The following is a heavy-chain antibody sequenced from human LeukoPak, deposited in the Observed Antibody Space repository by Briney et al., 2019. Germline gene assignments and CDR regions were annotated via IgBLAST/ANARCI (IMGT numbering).Heavy chain of an antibody. CDR1: GYTFIGYY. CDR2: INPKSGVT. V-gene: IGHV1-2*02. Sequence: GSVKVSCKASGYTFIGYYMHWIRQAPGQGLEWMGWINPKSGVTNYAPNFQGRVTMTRDTSISTAYMELSRLTSDDTAVYYCARGWGIGTYSSGWLSNYWGQGTLVTVSS. J-gene: IGHJ4*02. CDR3: ARGWGIGTYSSGWLSNY. D-gene: IGHD6-19*01.